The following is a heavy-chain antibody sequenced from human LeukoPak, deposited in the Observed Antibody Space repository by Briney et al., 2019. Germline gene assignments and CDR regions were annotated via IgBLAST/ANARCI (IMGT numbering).Heavy chain of an antibody. CDR3: ARARYYYDSSADGWFDP. V-gene: IGHV4-39*07. Sequence: SETLSLTCTASGGTIGSSYYYWCWIRQPPGRGLVWMESIYDSGSTYYNASHNSRVTISADTSKNQFSLKLHSVTSADTAVYYCARARYYYDSSADGWFDPWGQGTLVTVSS. D-gene: IGHD3-22*01. CDR1: GGTIGSSYYY. J-gene: IGHJ5*02. CDR2: IYDSGST.